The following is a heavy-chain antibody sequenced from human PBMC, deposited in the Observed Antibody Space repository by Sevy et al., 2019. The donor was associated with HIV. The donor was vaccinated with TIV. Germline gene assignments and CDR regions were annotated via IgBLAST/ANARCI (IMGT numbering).Heavy chain of an antibody. CDR3: ARVLTSTGTNRGLDY. CDR2: INHSRST. CDR1: GGSFSGCY. Sequence: SETLSLTCAVYGGSFSGCYWSWIRQPPGKGLEWIREINHSRSTNYNPSLKSRVTISVDTSKNQFSLKLSSVTAADTAVYYCARVLTSTGTNRGLDYWGQGTLVTVSS. D-gene: IGHD1-7*01. V-gene: IGHV4-34*01. J-gene: IGHJ4*02.